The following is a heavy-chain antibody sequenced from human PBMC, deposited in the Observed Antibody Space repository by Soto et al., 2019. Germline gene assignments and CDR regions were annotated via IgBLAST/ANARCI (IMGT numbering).Heavy chain of an antibody. V-gene: IGHV1-8*01. CDR1: RYTFTSYD. CDR3: ASADFGAGSYYIPDAFDI. CDR2: MNPNSGNT. Sequence: ASVKVSCKASRYTFTSYDINCVRQATAQRLEWMGWMNPNSGNTGDAQKCQGRVTMTRNTSISTAYMELSSVRSEDTAVYYCASADFGAGSYYIPDAFDIWGQGKMVTVSS. D-gene: IGHD3-10*01. J-gene: IGHJ3*02.